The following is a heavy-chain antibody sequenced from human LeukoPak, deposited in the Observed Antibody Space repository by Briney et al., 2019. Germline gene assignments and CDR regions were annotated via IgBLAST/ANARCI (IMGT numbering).Heavy chain of an antibody. V-gene: IGHV4-59*01. D-gene: IGHD5-12*01. J-gene: IGHJ5*02. CDR2: IHSSGTT. Sequence: SETLSLTCIVADGSISSYYWSWIRQPPGKGLEWMGYIHSSGTTNYSPSLKSRITMSLDTSKNQFSLKLSSVTAADTAVYYCARDQRRLEGNWFDPWGQGTLVTVSS. CDR3: ARDQRRLEGNWFDP. CDR1: DGSISSYY.